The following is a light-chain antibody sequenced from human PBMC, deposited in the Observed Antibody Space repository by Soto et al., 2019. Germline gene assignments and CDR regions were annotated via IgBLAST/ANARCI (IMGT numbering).Light chain of an antibody. CDR1: QGISNY. CDR3: QKYNSAPLFT. J-gene: IGKJ3*01. Sequence: DIQMTQSPSSLSASVGDRVTITCRARQGISNYLAWYQQKPGKVPKLLIYAASTLQSGVPSRFSGSGSGTDFTLTISSLQPEAVATYYCQKYNSAPLFTFGPGTKVDIK. CDR2: AAS. V-gene: IGKV1-27*01.